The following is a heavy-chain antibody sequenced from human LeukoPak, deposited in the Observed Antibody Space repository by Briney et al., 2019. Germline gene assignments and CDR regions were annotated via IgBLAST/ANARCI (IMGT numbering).Heavy chain of an antibody. D-gene: IGHD2-15*01. CDR1: GFTVSSNY. Sequence: GGSLRLSCAASGFTVSSNYMSWVRQAPGKGLEWVSVIYSGGSTYYADSVEGRFTISRDNSKNTLYLQMNSLRAEDTAVYYCARALRGRVAAFDIWGQGTMVTVSS. CDR3: ARALRGRVAAFDI. V-gene: IGHV3-53*01. J-gene: IGHJ3*02. CDR2: IYSGGST.